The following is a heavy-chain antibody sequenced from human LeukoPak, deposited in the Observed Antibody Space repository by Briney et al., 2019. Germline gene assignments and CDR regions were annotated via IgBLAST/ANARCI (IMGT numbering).Heavy chain of an antibody. CDR1: GFTFSDYY. CDR2: IGSSGSTI. V-gene: IGHV3-11*01. J-gene: IGHJ6*02. Sequence: GGSLRLSCAASGFTFSDYYMSWIRQASGKGLEWVSYIGSSGSTIYYADSVKGRFTISRDNAKNSLYLQMNSLRAEDTAVYYCARDRIVVVPAGRGYYYGMDVWGQGTTVTVSS. CDR3: ARDRIVVVPAGRGYYYGMDV. D-gene: IGHD2-2*01.